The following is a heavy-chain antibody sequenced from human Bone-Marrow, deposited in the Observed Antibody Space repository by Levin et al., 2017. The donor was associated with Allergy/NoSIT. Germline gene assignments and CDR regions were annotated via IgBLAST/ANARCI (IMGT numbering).Heavy chain of an antibody. V-gene: IGHV3-48*03. CDR3: TRYSEVAGIDY. CDR2: ISSSGKI. Sequence: GESLKISCAASGFSFSHYEMNWVRQAPGKGLEWVAYISSSGKIYNSDSVKGRFTISRDNAKNSLYLQMNSLRAEDTAVYYCTRYSEVAGIDYWGQGTLVTVSS. CDR1: GFSFSHYE. D-gene: IGHD2-15*01. J-gene: IGHJ4*02.